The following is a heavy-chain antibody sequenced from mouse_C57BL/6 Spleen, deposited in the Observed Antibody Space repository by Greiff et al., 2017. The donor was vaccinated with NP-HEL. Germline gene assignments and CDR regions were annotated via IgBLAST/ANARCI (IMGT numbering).Heavy chain of an antibody. Sequence: EVKLVESGGGLVQPGGSLKLSCAASGFTFSDYGMAWVRQAPRKGPEWVAFISNLAYSIYYADTVTGRFTISRENAKNTLYLEMSSLRSEDTAMYYCARRTGTWYFDVWGTGTTVTVSS. CDR1: GFTFSDYG. J-gene: IGHJ1*03. D-gene: IGHD4-1*01. V-gene: IGHV5-15*04. CDR3: ARRTGTWYFDV. CDR2: ISNLAYSI.